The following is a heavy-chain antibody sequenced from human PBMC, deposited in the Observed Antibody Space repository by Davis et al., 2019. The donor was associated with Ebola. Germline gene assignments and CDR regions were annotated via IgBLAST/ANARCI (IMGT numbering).Heavy chain of an antibody. D-gene: IGHD3-10*01. CDR2: IYFSGNT. J-gene: IGHJ4*02. CDR3: ARVWNDYGSGSYNDF. V-gene: IGHV4-39*01. Sequence: MPSETLSLTCTVSGDSISSSTSYWGWIRQPPGKGLEWIGSIYFSGNTHYNSSLESRVTISVDTSKNQFSLKLSSVTTADTAVYYCARVWNDYGSGSYNDFWGQGILVTVSS. CDR1: GDSISSSTSY.